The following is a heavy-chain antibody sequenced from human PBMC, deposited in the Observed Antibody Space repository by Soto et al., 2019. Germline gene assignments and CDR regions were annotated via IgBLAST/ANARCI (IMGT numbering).Heavy chain of an antibody. CDR1: GFTFSSYG. J-gene: IGHJ6*02. CDR3: TRDQHDDFWSGSPSDV. CDR2: IWYDGSNK. D-gene: IGHD3-3*01. Sequence: GGSLRLSCAASGFTFSSYGMHWVRQAPGKGLEWVAVIWYDGSNKYYADSVKGRFTISRDNSKSIAYLQMNSLKTEDTAVYYCTRDQHDDFWSGSPSDVWGQGTTVTVSS. V-gene: IGHV3-33*01.